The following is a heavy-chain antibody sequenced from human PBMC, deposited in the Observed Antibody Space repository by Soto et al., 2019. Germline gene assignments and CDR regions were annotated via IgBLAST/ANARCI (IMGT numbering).Heavy chain of an antibody. Sequence: XATLSLTCTVSGGSISSYYWSWIRQPPGKGLEWIGYIYYSGSTNYNPSLKSRVTISVDTSKNQFSLKLSSVTAADTAVYYCARMALNTVNTYYYYGMDVWGQGTTVTVSS. V-gene: IGHV4-59*01. CDR2: IYYSGST. J-gene: IGHJ6*02. CDR3: ARMALNTVNTYYYYGMDV. D-gene: IGHD4-17*01. CDR1: GGSISSYY.